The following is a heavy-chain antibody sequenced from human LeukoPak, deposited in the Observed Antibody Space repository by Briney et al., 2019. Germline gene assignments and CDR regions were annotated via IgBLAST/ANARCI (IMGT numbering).Heavy chain of an antibody. J-gene: IGHJ4*02. V-gene: IGHV1-8*03. CDR3: ARGVIAAAGDYFDY. CDR1: GYTFTSYD. D-gene: IGHD6-13*01. CDR2: MNPNSGNT. Sequence: ASVKVSCKASGYTFTSYDINWVRQATGQGLEWMGWMNPNSGNTGYAQKFQGRVTITRNTSISTAYMELSSLRSEDTAVYYCARGVIAAAGDYFDYWGQGTPVTVSS.